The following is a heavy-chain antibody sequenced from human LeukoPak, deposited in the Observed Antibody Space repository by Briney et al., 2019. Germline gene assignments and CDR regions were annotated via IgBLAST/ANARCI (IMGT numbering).Heavy chain of an antibody. CDR2: IYYSGST. J-gene: IGHJ5*02. Sequence: PSETLSLTCTVFGDSITSYYWSWIRQPPGKGLEWIGYIYYSGSTNYNPSLKSRVTLSVDTSKNQFSLNLNSVTAADTAVYYCARVRYFDYNWFDPWGQGILVTVSS. V-gene: IGHV4-59*08. CDR3: ARVRYFDYNWFDP. D-gene: IGHD3-9*01. CDR1: GDSITSYY.